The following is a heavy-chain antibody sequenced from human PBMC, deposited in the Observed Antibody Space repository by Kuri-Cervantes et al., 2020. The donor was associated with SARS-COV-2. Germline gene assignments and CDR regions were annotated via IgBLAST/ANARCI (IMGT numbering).Heavy chain of an antibody. CDR3: ASLQRGSSKYYYYYYMDV. V-gene: IGHV4-59*08. CDR2: IYYSGST. D-gene: IGHD6-6*01. Sequence: SETLSLTCTVSGVSISSYYWSWIRQPPGKGLEWIGYIYYSGSTNYNPSLKSRVTISVDTSKNQFSLKLSAVTAADTAVYYCASLQRGSSKYYYYYYMDVWGKGTTVTVSS. CDR1: GVSISSYY. J-gene: IGHJ6*03.